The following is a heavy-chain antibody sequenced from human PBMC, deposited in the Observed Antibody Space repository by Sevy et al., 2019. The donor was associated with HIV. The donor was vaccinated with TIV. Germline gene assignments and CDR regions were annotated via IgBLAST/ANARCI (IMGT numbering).Heavy chain of an antibody. D-gene: IGHD2-15*01. J-gene: IGHJ3*02. CDR2: IYYSGST. V-gene: IGHV4-39*01. CDR3: ASRLYCSGGSGPPGAFDI. CDR1: DGSISSSSYY. Sequence: SETLSLTCTVSDGSISSSSYYWGWIRQPPGKGLEWIGSIYYSGSTYYNPSLKSRVTISVDTSKNQFALKLSTVTAADTAVYYCASRLYCSGGSGPPGAFDIWGQGTMVTVSS.